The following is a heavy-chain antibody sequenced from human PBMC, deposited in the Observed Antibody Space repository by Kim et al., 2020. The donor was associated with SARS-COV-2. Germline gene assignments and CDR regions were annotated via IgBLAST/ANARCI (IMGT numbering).Heavy chain of an antibody. V-gene: IGHV5-51*01. J-gene: IGHJ3*02. CDR2: IYPGDSDT. Sequence: GESLKISCKGSGYSFTSYWIGWVRQMPGKGLEWMGIIYPGDSDTRYSPSFQGQVTISADKSISTAYLQWSSLKASDTAMYYCASQALRGYSYGFAFDIWGQGTMVTVSS. CDR3: ASQALRGYSYGFAFDI. CDR1: GYSFTSYW. D-gene: IGHD5-18*01.